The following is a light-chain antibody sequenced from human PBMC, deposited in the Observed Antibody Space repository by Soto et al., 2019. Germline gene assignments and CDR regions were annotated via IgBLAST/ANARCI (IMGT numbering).Light chain of an antibody. J-gene: IGKJ1*01. CDR3: QQYDSFPWS. CDR1: QSISGW. Sequence: DIQMTQSPSTLSASLGDRVTITCRASQSISGWLAWYQQKPGKAPKILIYDASNLERGLPSRFSGSGSGTEFTLSISSLQPDDFATYYCQQYDSFPWSFGQGTKVDIK. CDR2: DAS. V-gene: IGKV1-5*01.